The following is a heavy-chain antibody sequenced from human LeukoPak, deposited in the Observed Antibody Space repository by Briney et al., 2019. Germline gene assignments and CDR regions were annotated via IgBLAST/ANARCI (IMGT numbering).Heavy chain of an antibody. Sequence: GESLRISCKGSGYSFTSYWISWVRQMPGKGLEWMGRIDPSDSCTNYSPSFQGHVTISADKSISTAYLQWSSLKASDTAMYYCARRVTLSDDAFDIWGQGTMVTVSS. CDR2: IDPSDSCT. CDR3: ARRVTLSDDAFDI. CDR1: GYSFTSYW. J-gene: IGHJ3*02. D-gene: IGHD3-16*02. V-gene: IGHV5-10-1*01.